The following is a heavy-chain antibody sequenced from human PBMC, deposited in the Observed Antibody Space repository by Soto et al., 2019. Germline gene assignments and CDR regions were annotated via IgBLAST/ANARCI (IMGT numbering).Heavy chain of an antibody. Sequence: GGSLRLSCAASGFTFSSYGMHWVRQAPGKGLEWVAVIWYDGSNKYYADSVKGRFTISRDNSKNTLYLQMNSLRAEDTAVYYCATTDSSGWYYFDYWGQGSLFTVAS. CDR3: ATTDSSGWYYFDY. CDR1: GFTFSSYG. J-gene: IGHJ4*02. D-gene: IGHD6-19*01. CDR2: IWYDGSNK. V-gene: IGHV3-33*01.